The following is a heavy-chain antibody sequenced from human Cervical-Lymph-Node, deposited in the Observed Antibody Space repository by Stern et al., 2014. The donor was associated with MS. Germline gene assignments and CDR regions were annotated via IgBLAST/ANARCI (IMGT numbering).Heavy chain of an antibody. J-gene: IGHJ6*02. CDR1: GYTLTELS. D-gene: IGHD3-3*01. CDR2: FDPEDGET. Sequence: VQLVESGAEVKKPGASVKVSCKGSGYTLTELSMHWVRQAPGNGLEWVGGFDPEDGETIYAQKFQGRVTMTEDTSTDTAYMELSSLRSEDTAVYYCATDRDDFRSGYSAPTKGYGLDVWGQGTTVTVTS. CDR3: ATDRDDFRSGYSAPTKGYGLDV. V-gene: IGHV1-24*01.